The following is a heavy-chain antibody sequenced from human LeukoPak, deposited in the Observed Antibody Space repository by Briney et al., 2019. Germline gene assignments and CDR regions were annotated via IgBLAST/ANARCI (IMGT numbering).Heavy chain of an antibody. Sequence: KTSETLSLTCSVSGHSISSGYYWGWIRQTPGKGLEWIGEINHSGSTNYNPSLKSRVTMSIDTSKKQFSLKLRSVTAADSGVYYCASTYYFDYWGQGTLVTVSS. CDR2: INHSGST. V-gene: IGHV4-38-2*01. CDR1: GHSISSGYY. J-gene: IGHJ4*02. CDR3: ASTYYFDY.